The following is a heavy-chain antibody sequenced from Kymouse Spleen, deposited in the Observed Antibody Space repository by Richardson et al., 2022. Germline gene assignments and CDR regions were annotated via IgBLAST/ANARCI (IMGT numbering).Heavy chain of an antibody. CDR2: INHSGST. Sequence: QVQLQQWGAGLLKPSETLSLTCAVYGGSFSGYYWSWIRQPPGKGLEWIGEINHSGSTNYNPSLKSRVTISVDTSKNQFSLKLSSVTAADTAVYYCARGLRITGTTDYYYYGMDVWGQGTTVTVSS. CDR1: GGSFSGYY. CDR3: ARGLRITGTTDYYYYGMDV. J-gene: IGHJ6*02. D-gene: IGHD1-7*01. V-gene: IGHV4-34*01.